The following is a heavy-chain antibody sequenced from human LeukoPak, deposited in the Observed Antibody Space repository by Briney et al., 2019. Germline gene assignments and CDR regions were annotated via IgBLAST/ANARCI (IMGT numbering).Heavy chain of an antibody. CDR2: IYYSGST. V-gene: IGHV4-59*08. Sequence: PSQTLSLTCTVSGGSISSYYWSWIRQPPGKGLEWIGYIYYSGSTNYNPSLKSRVTISVDTSKNQFSLKLSSVTAADTAVYYCARRESGTTFGYWGQGTLVTVSS. CDR1: GGSISSYY. CDR3: ARRESGTTFGY. J-gene: IGHJ4*02. D-gene: IGHD1-1*01.